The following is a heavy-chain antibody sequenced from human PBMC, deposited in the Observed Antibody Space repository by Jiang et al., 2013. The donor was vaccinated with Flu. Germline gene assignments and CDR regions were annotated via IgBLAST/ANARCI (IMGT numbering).Heavy chain of an antibody. CDR1: GFTFSTHA. Sequence: QLVESGGGVVHPGRSLRLSCAASGFTFSTHAMHWVRQAPGKGLEWVAVISYDESAKYYADSVKGRFTISRDISKNTLYLQMNSLRSEDTALYYCARDAGYSTGWYPGNWGQ. CDR2: ISYDESAK. V-gene: IGHV3-30*04. CDR3: ARDAGYSTGWYPGN. D-gene: IGHD6-19*01. J-gene: IGHJ1*01.